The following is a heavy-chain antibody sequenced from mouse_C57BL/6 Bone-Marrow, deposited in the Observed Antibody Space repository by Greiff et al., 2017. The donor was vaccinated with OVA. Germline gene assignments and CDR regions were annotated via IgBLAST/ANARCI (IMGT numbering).Heavy chain of an antibody. CDR3: ARLSSTTVVGYFDY. Sequence: EVNLVESGGGLVKPGGSLKLSCAASGFTFSDYGMHWVRQAPEKGLEWVAYISSGSSTTYYADTVKGRFTITSDNAKNTLFLQMTSMKCEDAAMYCCARLSSTTVVGYFDYWGQGTTLTVSS. J-gene: IGHJ2*01. D-gene: IGHD1-1*01. CDR1: GFTFSDYG. CDR2: ISSGSSTT. V-gene: IGHV5-17*01.